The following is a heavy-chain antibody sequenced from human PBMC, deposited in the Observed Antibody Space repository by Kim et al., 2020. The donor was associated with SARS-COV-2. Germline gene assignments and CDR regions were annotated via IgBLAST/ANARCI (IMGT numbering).Heavy chain of an antibody. CDR1: GFTFSSYW. J-gene: IGHJ4*02. Sequence: GGSLRLSCAASGFTFSSYWMSWVRQAPGKGLEWVANIKQDGSEKYYVDSVKGRFTISRDNAKNSLYLQMNSLRAEDTAVYYCAREVSGHSSGWSTETYYFDYWGQGTLVTVSS. CDR3: AREVSGHSSGWSTETYYFDY. CDR2: IKQDGSEK. D-gene: IGHD6-19*01. V-gene: IGHV3-7*01.